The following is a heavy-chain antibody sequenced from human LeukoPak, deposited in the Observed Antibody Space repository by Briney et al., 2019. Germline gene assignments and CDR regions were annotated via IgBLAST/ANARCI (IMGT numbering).Heavy chain of an antibody. CDR3: ARVRCSGGRASGCYYYGMDV. V-gene: IGHV3-21*01. Sequence: PGGSLRLSCAASGFTFSSYSMNWVRQAPGKGLEWVSSISSSSSYIYYADSVKGRFTISRDNAKSSLYLQMNSLRAEDTAVYYCARVRCSGGRASGCYYYGMDVWGQGTTVTVSS. D-gene: IGHD2-15*01. J-gene: IGHJ6*02. CDR1: GFTFSSYS. CDR2: ISSSSSYI.